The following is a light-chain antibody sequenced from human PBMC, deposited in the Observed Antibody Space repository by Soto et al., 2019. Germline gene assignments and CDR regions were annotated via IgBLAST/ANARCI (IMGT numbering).Light chain of an antibody. CDR2: TAS. V-gene: IGKV1D-12*01. CDR1: QGASTW. Sequence: DIQMTQSPSSVSASVGDRVTITCRASQGASTWLAWYQQKPGKAPNLLIYTASSLQSGVPSRFSGSGSGTEFTLTISSLQPEDFATYYCQQTTTFPLTFGGGTKVEI. J-gene: IGKJ4*01. CDR3: QQTTTFPLT.